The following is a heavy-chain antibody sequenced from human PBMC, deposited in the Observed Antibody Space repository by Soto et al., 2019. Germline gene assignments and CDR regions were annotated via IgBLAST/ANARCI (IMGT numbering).Heavy chain of an antibody. CDR3: ARERYYDPPTFYYYYYGMDV. CDR1: GYTFTSYG. J-gene: IGHJ6*02. V-gene: IGHV1-18*01. CDR2: ISAYNGNT. D-gene: IGHD3-22*01. Sequence: ASVKVCCKASGYTFTSYGISWVRQAPGQGLEWMGWISAYNGNTNYAQKLQGRVTMTTDTSTSTAYMELRSLRSDDTAVYYCARERYYDPPTFYYYYYGMDVWGQ.